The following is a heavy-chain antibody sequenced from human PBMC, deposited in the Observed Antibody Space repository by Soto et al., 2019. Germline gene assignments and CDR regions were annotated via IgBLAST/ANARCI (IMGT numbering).Heavy chain of an antibody. CDR3: ARDRPITIFGVVISYYFDY. D-gene: IGHD3-3*01. Sequence: GGSLRLSCAASGFSFSSYGMHWVRQAPGKGLGWVAVIWYDGRNEYYADSVKGRFTISRDNSKNTLYLQMNSLRAEDTAVYYCARDRPITIFGVVISYYFDYWGQGTLVTVSS. CDR1: GFSFSSYG. CDR2: IWYDGRNE. V-gene: IGHV3-33*01. J-gene: IGHJ4*02.